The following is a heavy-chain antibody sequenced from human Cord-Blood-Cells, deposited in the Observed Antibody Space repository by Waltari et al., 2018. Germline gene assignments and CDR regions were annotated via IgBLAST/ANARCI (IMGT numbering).Heavy chain of an antibody. D-gene: IGHD6-13*01. V-gene: IGHV6-1*01. J-gene: IGHJ2*01. CDR3: AREREAGPLLKSSNWYFDL. CDR2: TYYRSKWYN. CDR1: GDSVSSNSAA. Sequence: QVQLQQSGPGLVKPSQTLSLTCAISGDSVSSNSAAWNWIRQSPSRGLEWLGRTYYRSKWYNDYAVSVKSRRTINPDTSKNQFSLQLNSVTPEDTAVYYCAREREAGPLLKSSNWYFDLWGRGTLVTVSS.